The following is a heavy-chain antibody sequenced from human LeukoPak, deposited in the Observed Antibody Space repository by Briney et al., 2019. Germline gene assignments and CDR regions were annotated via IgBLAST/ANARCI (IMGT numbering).Heavy chain of an antibody. J-gene: IGHJ5*02. V-gene: IGHV4-31*03. CDR3: ARDQDCSGGSCYSVGCFDP. CDR1: GGSINSGAYY. Sequence: SETLSLTCTVSGGSINSGAYYWSWIRQHPGKGLEWIGYIYYSGSTYYNPSLKSRVTISVDTSKNQFSLKLSSVTAADTAAYYCARDQDCSGGSCYSVGCFDPWGQGTLVTVSS. CDR2: IYYSGST. D-gene: IGHD2-15*01.